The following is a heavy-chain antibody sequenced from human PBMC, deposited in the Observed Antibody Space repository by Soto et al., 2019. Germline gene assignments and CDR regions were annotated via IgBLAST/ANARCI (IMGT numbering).Heavy chain of an antibody. CDR2: ISADNGNT. Sequence: ASVKVSCKASGYTFTSYGISWVRQAPGQRLEWMGWISADNGNTNYAQKLQGRVTVTTDTSARTAYMELSSLRFDDTAVYYCARTYGSGSYPQFWGQGTLVTVSS. D-gene: IGHD3-10*01. CDR1: GYTFTSYG. CDR3: ARTYGSGSYPQF. J-gene: IGHJ4*02. V-gene: IGHV1-18*01.